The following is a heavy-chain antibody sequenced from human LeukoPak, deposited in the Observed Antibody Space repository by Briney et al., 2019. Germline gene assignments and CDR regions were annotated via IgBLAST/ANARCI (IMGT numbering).Heavy chain of an antibody. D-gene: IGHD6-19*01. CDR2: IYYSGST. CDR1: GGSISTYY. V-gene: IGHV4-59*01. Sequence: PSHTLSPTYTVSGGSISTYYWSWIRQPPGEGLEWLGYIYYSGSTNYNPSLKSRVTMSVDTSKNQFSLKLRSVTAADTAIYYCARDAPSSSHFDYWGQGTLVTVSS. J-gene: IGHJ4*02. CDR3: ARDAPSSSHFDY.